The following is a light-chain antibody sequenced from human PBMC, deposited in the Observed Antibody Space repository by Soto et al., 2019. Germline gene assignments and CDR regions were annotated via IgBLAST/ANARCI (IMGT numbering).Light chain of an antibody. J-gene: IGKJ4*01. CDR1: LRISKY. CDR2: GAS. CDR3: QQSHSTPLT. V-gene: IGKV1-39*01. Sequence: DIKLTQSPSSLSASVGDRVTITCRASLRISKYLNWYQQKPGKAPKLLIYGASTLQSGVPSRFSGSGSGTDLTLTITNLQPEDSATYFCQQSHSTPLTFGGGTKLEI.